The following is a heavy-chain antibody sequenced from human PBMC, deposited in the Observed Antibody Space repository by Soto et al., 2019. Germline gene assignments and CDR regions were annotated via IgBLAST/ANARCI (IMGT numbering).Heavy chain of an antibody. D-gene: IGHD4-17*01. J-gene: IGHJ4*02. CDR2: IYYSGST. Sequence: SETLSLTCTVSGGSISSSSYYWGWIRQPPGKGLEWIGSIYYSGSTYYNPSLKSRVTISVDTSKNQFSLKLSSVTAADTAVYYCARNDYGAHYFDYWGQGTLVTVSS. CDR3: ARNDYGAHYFDY. CDR1: GGSISSSSYY. V-gene: IGHV4-39*01.